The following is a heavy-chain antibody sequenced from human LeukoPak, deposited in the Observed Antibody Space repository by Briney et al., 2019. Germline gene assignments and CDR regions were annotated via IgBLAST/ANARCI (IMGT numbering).Heavy chain of an antibody. V-gene: IGHV3-64*02. J-gene: IGHJ4*02. CDR2: ITDSGDRT. CDR1: GFTFSKEV. Sequence: GGSLRLSCAASGFTFSKEVMHWVRQAPGKGLEYVSTITDSGDRTYHADSVKGRFTISRDNSKDTLYLQMGSLRAEDTAVYYCVRDYRATYSFDYWGQGTLVTVSS. CDR3: VRDYRATYSFDY. D-gene: IGHD3-16*02.